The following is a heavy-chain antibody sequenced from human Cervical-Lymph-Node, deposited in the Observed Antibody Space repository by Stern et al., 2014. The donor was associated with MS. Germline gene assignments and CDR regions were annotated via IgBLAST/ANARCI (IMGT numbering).Heavy chain of an antibody. V-gene: IGHV5-51*01. Sequence: VQLVQSGSEVKKPGESLKISCKASRDSFTHSWIGWVRQMPGKGLEWMGIIFPVASDPKYSPPCEVQVTCSFDRSTSTAYLQWSSLRASDTAIYYCARHHGHSPTPFDSWGQGTRVTVSS. CDR2: IFPVASDP. CDR1: RDSFTHSW. D-gene: IGHD5-24*01. J-gene: IGHJ4*02. CDR3: ARHHGHSPTPFDS.